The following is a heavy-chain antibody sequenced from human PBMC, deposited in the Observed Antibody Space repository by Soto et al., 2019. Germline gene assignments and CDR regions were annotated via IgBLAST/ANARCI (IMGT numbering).Heavy chain of an antibody. Sequence: SETLSLTCAVYGESFSGYIWTWIRQTLGKGLQWIGQINHSGSAYYNPSLKSRVTISVHTSNSQFSLELSSVTAADTAVYYCARGLITGSHYSGGWYYFDSWGQGTQVTAPQ. J-gene: IGHJ4*02. CDR2: INHSGSA. V-gene: IGHV4-34*01. CDR1: GESFSGYI. CDR3: ARGLITGSHYSGGWYYFDS. D-gene: IGHD6-19*01.